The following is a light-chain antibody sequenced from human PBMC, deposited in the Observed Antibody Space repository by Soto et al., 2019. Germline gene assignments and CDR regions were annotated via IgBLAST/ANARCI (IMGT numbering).Light chain of an antibody. CDR3: QHYNHWPPWT. Sequence: EIVMTQSPATLSVSPGERATFSCRASQSVSSNLAWYQQKPGQAPRLLIYGSSIRATGIPARFSGSGSGTEFTLTISSLQSEDFAVYYCQHYNHWPPWTFGQGTKVDIK. CDR2: GSS. J-gene: IGKJ1*01. CDR1: QSVSSN. V-gene: IGKV3-15*01.